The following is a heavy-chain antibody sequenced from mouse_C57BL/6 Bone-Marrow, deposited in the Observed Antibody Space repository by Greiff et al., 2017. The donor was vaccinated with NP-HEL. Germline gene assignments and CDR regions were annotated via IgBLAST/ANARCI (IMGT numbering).Heavy chain of an antibody. Sequence: EVQLQQSGAELVRPWASVKLSCTASGFNIKDDYMHWVKQSPEQGLEWIGWIGPENGDTEYASKFPGMATITADSSSNTVYMQLSSQTSEDTAVYCCTTLDCYGDWYFDVGGTGTTVTVSS. CDR2: IGPENGDT. CDR3: TTLDCYGDWYFDV. J-gene: IGHJ1*03. CDR1: GFNIKDDY. V-gene: IGHV14-4*01. D-gene: IGHD2-3*01.